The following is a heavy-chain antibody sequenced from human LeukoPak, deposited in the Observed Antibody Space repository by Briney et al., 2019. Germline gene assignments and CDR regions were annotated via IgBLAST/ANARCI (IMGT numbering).Heavy chain of an antibody. D-gene: IGHD6-6*01. J-gene: IGHJ4*02. V-gene: IGHV3-66*01. CDR1: GFTVISNY. CDR3: ARGIAAFSFDY. CDR2: IYSGGST. Sequence: GGSLRLSCAASGFTVISNYMSWVRQAPGKGLGWVSVIYSGGSTYYADSVKGRFTISRDTSKNTLFLQMNSLRVDDTAVYYCARGIAAFSFDYWGQGTLVTVSS.